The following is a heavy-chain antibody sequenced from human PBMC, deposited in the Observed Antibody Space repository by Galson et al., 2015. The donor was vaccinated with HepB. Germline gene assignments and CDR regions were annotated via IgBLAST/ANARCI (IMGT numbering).Heavy chain of an antibody. V-gene: IGHV7-4-1*02. CDR2: INTNTENP. CDR1: GYTFTKYA. Sequence: SVKVSCKASGYTFTKYALNWVRQAPEQGLKWMGWINTNTENPTYAQGFTGRFVFSLDTSVSTAYLQISSLKAEDTAVYYCARDGSGSHRYGMDVWGQGTTVTVSS. CDR3: ARDGSGSHRYGMDV. J-gene: IGHJ6*02. D-gene: IGHD1-26*01.